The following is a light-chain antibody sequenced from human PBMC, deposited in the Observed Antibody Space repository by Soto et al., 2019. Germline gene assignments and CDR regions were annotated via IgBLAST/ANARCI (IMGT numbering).Light chain of an antibody. CDR2: KDS. V-gene: IGLV3-25*03. CDR3: QSADSSGTYV. Sequence: SYELTQPPSVSVSPGQTARITCSGDALPKQYAYWYQQKPGQAPVLVIYKDSERPSGIPERFSGXSSGTTVTLTISGVQAEDEADYYCQSADSSGTYVFGTGTKLTVL. J-gene: IGLJ1*01. CDR1: ALPKQY.